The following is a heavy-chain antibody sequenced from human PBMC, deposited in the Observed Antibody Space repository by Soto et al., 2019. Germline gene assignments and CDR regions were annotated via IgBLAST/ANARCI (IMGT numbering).Heavy chain of an antibody. V-gene: IGHV4-39*07. D-gene: IGHD3-16*01. CDR3: ARGLGSSHGHFDY. CDR1: GGSISSSSYY. CDR2: IYYSGST. J-gene: IGHJ4*02. Sequence: SETLSLTCTVSGGSISSSSYYWGWIRQPPGKGLEWIGSIYYSGSTYYNPSLKSRVTISVDTSKNQFSLKLSSVTAADTAVYYCARGLGSSHGHFDYWGQGTLLTVSS.